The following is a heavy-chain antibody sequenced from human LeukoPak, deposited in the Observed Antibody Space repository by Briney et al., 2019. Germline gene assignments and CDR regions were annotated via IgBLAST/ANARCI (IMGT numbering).Heavy chain of an antibody. D-gene: IGHD3-10*01. V-gene: IGHV3-20*04. Sequence: GGSLRLSCAASGFTFDDYGMSWVRQAPGKGLEWVSGINWNGGSTGYADSLKGRFTISRDNAKNFLYLQMNSLRAEDTALYYCARGYGSGEDGDYWGQGTLVTVSS. CDR1: GFTFDDYG. CDR2: INWNGGST. J-gene: IGHJ4*02. CDR3: ARGYGSGEDGDY.